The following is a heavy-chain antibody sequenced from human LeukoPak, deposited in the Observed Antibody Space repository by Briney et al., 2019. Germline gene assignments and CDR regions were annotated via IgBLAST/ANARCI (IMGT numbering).Heavy chain of an antibody. V-gene: IGHV1-69*04. CDR1: GGTFSSYA. J-gene: IGHJ4*02. CDR2: IISILGIA. Sequence: SVRLSCKASGGTFSSYAISWVRQAPGQGLEWMGRIISILGIANYAHAFQGRVTITADKSTSTAYMELSSLRSEDTAVYYCARVDTSMVIDYWGQGTLVTVSS. D-gene: IGHD5-18*01. CDR3: ARVDTSMVIDY.